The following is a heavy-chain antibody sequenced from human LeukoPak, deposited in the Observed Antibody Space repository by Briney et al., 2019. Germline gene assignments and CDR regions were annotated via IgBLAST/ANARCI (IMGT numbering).Heavy chain of an antibody. Sequence: SVKVSCKASGGTFSSYAISWVRQAPGQGLEWMGGIIPIFGTANYAQKFQGRVTITTDESTSTAYMELSSLRSEDTAVYYCAREGGTNMTTVTTDYYYYMDVWGKGTTVTVSS. CDR3: AREGGTNMTTVTTDYYYYMDV. V-gene: IGHV1-69*05. CDR2: IIPIFGTA. D-gene: IGHD4-11*01. J-gene: IGHJ6*03. CDR1: GGTFSSYA.